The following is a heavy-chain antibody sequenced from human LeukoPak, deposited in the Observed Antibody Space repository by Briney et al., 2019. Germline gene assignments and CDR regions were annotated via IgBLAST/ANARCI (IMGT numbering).Heavy chain of an antibody. Sequence: PSETLSLTCTVSGGSASTYYWTWIRQPAGKGLEWIGRIYTTGSTNYNPSLKSRVTMSVDTSKNQFSLRLSSVTAADTAVYYCARSGRVYDSSGYHDYWGQGTLVTVSS. CDR3: ARSGRVYDSSGYHDY. V-gene: IGHV4-4*07. D-gene: IGHD3-22*01. CDR1: GGSASTYY. CDR2: IYTTGST. J-gene: IGHJ4*02.